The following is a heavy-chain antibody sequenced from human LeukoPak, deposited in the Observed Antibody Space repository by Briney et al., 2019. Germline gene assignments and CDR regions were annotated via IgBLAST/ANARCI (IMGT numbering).Heavy chain of an antibody. V-gene: IGHV1-8*01. CDR2: MNPNSGNT. CDR3: GRPPGEHTACFAP. CDR1: GYTFTSYD. J-gene: IGHJ5*02. Sequence: ASVKVSCKASGYTFTSYDINWVRQAAGQGLEWMGWMNPNSGNTGYAQKFQGRVTMTRNTSISTAYMELSSLRSEDTAVYYYGRPPGEHTACFAPGGQGPLVPFSS. D-gene: IGHD1/OR15-1a*01.